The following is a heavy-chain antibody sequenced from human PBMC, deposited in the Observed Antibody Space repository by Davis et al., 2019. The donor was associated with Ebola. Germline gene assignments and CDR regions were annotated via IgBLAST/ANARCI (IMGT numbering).Heavy chain of an antibody. J-gene: IGHJ5*02. Sequence: ASVKVSCKASGYTFTSYYMHWVRQAPGQGLEWMGIINPSGGSTTYTQKFLGRVTMTRDTSTSTVYMELSSLTSEDTAVYYCARGRWEYSSSSPDGNWFDPWGQGTLVTVSS. CDR3: ARGRWEYSSSSPDGNWFDP. V-gene: IGHV1-46*01. CDR1: GYTFTSYY. D-gene: IGHD6-6*01. CDR2: INPSGGST.